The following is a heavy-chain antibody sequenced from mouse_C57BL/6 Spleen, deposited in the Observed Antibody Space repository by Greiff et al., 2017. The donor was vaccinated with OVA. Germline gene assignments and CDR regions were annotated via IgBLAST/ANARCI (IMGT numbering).Heavy chain of an antibody. D-gene: IGHD2-3*01. J-gene: IGHJ3*01. CDR3: ARAQNGYYVGVAY. CDR1: GYTFTSYT. CDR2: INPSSGYT. Sequence: QVQLQQSGAELARPGASVKMSCKASGYTFTSYTMHWVKQRPGQGLEWIGYINPSSGYTKYNQKFKDKATLTADKSSSTAYMQRSSLTSEDSAVYYCARAQNGYYVGVAYWGQGTLVTVSA. V-gene: IGHV1-4*01.